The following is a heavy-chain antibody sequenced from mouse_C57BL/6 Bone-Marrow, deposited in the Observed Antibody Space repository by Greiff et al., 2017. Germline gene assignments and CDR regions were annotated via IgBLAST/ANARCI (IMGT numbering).Heavy chain of an antibody. D-gene: IGHD2-5*01. CDR1: GYAFTNYL. V-gene: IGHV1-54*01. CDR2: INPGSGGT. CDR3: ASHSNGFAY. J-gene: IGHJ3*01. Sequence: VQRVESGAELVRPGTSVKVSCKASGYAFTNYLIEWVKQRPGQGLEWIGVINPGSGGTNYNEKFKGKATLTADKSSSTAYMQLSSLTYEDSAVYFCASHSNGFAYWGQGTLVTVSA.